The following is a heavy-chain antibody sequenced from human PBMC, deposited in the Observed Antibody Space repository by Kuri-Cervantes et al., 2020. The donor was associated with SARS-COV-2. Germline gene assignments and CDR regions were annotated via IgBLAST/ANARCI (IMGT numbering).Heavy chain of an antibody. CDR3: ARGSTGLGAHDF. J-gene: IGHJ4*02. CDR2: ISPMFGAA. CDR1: GGTFSSYD. Sequence: SVKVSCKASGGTFSSYDISWVRQAPGQGVEWMGGISPMFGAAKYGQKFQGRVTIIADESTSTAYMELSSLRSEDTAVYYCARGSTGLGAHDFWVQGTLITVSS. V-gene: IGHV1-69*13.